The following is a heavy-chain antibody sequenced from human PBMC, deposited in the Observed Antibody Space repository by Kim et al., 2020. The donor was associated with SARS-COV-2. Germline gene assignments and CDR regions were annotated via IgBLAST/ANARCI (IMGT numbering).Heavy chain of an antibody. V-gene: IGHV3-23*01. D-gene: IGHD3-3*01. CDR1: GFTFSSYA. CDR3: AKVIRFLEWLLKGPRGNAFDI. CDR2: ISGSGGST. J-gene: IGHJ3*02. Sequence: GGSLRLSCAASGFTFSSYAMSWVRQAPGKGLEWVSAISGSGGSTYYADSVKGRFTISRDNSKNTLYLQMNSLRAEDTAVYYCAKVIRFLEWLLKGPRGNAFDIWGQGTMVTVSS.